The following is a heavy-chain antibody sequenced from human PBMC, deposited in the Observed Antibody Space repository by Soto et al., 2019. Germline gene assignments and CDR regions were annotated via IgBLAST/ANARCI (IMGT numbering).Heavy chain of an antibody. CDR2: IYYTGTT. Sequence: PSETLSLTCTVSGDSMSRYYWTWIRQLPGKGLECIGYIYYTGTTSYNPSLKSRVTISLDTSKNQFSLNLRSVTAADTAVYYCASEDFVTGPHNEDFFDTWGQGILVTVSS. D-gene: IGHD1-1*01. CDR3: ASEDFVTGPHNEDFFDT. CDR1: GDSMSRYY. J-gene: IGHJ5*02. V-gene: IGHV4-59*13.